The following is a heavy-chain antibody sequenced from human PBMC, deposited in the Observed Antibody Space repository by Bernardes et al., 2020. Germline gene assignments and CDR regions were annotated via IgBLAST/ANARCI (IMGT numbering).Heavy chain of an antibody. D-gene: IGHD6-13*01. CDR3: AKGASWYIM. CDR2: INSDGSRI. V-gene: IGHV3-74*01. CDR1: GFSLSTYW. J-gene: IGHJ4*02. Sequence: GGSLRLSCAASGFSLSTYWMHWVRQAPGKGLVWVSRINSDGSRINYADSVKGRFTISRDNAKNTLYLQMNSLRAEDTAVYYCAKGASWYIMWGQGTLVTVSS.